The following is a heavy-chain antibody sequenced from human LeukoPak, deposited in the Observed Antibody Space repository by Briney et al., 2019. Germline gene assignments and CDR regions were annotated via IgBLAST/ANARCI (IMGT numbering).Heavy chain of an antibody. CDR3: ARLWVEGYDSSGYYFDY. J-gene: IGHJ4*02. D-gene: IGHD3-22*01. Sequence: SETLSLTCTVSGGSISSYYWSWIRQPPGKGLEWIGYIYYSGSTYYNPSLKSRVTISVDTSKNQFSLKLSSVTAADTAVYYCARLWVEGYDSSGYYFDYWGQGTLVTVSS. CDR2: IYYSGST. CDR1: GGSISSYY. V-gene: IGHV4-59*08.